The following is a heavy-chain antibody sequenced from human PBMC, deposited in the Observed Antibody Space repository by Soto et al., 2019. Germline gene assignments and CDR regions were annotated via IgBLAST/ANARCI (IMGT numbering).Heavy chain of an antibody. CDR1: GFTFSSYA. J-gene: IGHJ4*02. CDR3: ATGPIFGVENIYGY. V-gene: IGHV3-23*01. D-gene: IGHD3-3*02. CDR2: MSGSGGSA. Sequence: EVQLLESGGGLVQPGGSLRLSCAASGFTFSSYAMSWVRQAPGKGLEWVSGMSGSGGSAYYTDSGKGRFTTSRDNSKKTPYLQKNSLRAEDTALYYCATGPIFGVENIYGYWGQGALVTVCS.